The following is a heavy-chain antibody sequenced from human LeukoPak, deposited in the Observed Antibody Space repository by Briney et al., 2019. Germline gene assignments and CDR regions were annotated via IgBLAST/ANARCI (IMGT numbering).Heavy chain of an antibody. D-gene: IGHD6-13*01. CDR2: ISGSGGST. Sequence: GGSLRLSCAASGFTFSSYAMSWVRQAPGKGLEWVSDISGSGGSTYYADSVKGRFTISRDNSKNTLYLQMNSLRAEDTAVYYCAKVDRGDYSSSPVPYYNYYMNVWGKGTTVTVSS. CDR1: GFTFSSYA. CDR3: AKVDRGDYSSSPVPYYNYYMNV. V-gene: IGHV3-23*01. J-gene: IGHJ6*03.